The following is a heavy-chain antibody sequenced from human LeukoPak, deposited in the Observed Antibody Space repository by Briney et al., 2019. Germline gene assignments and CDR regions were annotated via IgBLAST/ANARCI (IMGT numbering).Heavy chain of an antibody. D-gene: IGHD2-15*01. CDR2: ISGSSSYI. CDR3: ARSQLLLYYMDV. CDR1: GFSFSSCS. V-gene: IGHV3-21*01. Sequence: GGSLRLSWAAAGFSFSSCSMNWVRQAPGEGQEWGISISGSSSYIYYADSVKGRFTISSDNAKNSLYLQMNRLRAEDTAVYYFARSQLLLYYMDVWGKGTTVTVSS. J-gene: IGHJ6*03.